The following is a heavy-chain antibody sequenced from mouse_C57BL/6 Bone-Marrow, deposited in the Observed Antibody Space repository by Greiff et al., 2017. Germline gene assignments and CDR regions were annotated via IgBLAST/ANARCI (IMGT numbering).Heavy chain of an antibody. D-gene: IGHD1-1*01. Sequence: QVQLQQSGPELARPWASVKISCPAFYTFSRRVHFAIRDTNYWMQWVKQRPGKGLECIGAIYPGNGDTSSNPKFKGKATLTADNSTSTAYMQLSSLTSEDTAVYEGAFCLYGSSPYWYCDVGGTGTTVTVSS. V-gene: IGHV1-87*01. CDR2: GKGLECIG. CDR3: SEDTAVYEGAFCLYGSSPYWYCDV. CDR1: YTFSRRVH. J-gene: IGHJ1*03.